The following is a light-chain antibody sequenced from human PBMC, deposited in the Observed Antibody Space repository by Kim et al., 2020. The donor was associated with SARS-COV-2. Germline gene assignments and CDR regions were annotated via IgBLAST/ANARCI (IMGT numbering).Light chain of an antibody. CDR1: QGIGND. CDR2: AAS. V-gene: IGKV1-6*01. Sequence: ASMGDTVTITCRARQGIGNDLGWYQQKPGRAPKLLIYAASSLQIGVPSRFSGSGSGTDFTLTISSLQPEDFATYYCLQDYSYPWTFGQGTKVDIK. CDR3: LQDYSYPWT. J-gene: IGKJ1*01.